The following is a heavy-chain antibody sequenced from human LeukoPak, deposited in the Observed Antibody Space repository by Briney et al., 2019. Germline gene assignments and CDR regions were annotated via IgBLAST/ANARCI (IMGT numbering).Heavy chain of an antibody. CDR3: ARGDYYGSGSPGIDYYYYYYMDV. D-gene: IGHD3-10*01. CDR1: GGTFSSYA. V-gene: IGHV1-69*05. CDR2: IIPIFGTA. J-gene: IGHJ6*03. Sequence: SVKVSCKASGGTFSSYAISWVRQAPGQGLEWMGGIIPIFGTANYAQKFPGRVTITTDESTSTAYMELSSLRSEDTAVYYCARGDYYGSGSPGIDYYYYYYMDVWGKGTTVTVSS.